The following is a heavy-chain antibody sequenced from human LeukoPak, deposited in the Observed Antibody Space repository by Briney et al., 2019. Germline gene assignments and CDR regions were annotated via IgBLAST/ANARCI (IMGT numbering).Heavy chain of an antibody. J-gene: IGHJ1*01. CDR3: ATYSITGAWAEYFLH. V-gene: IGHV4-61*02. CDR2: IYTSGST. Sequence: SETLSLTCTVSGGSISSDGYYWSWIRQPPGKGLEWIGRIYTSGSTNYNPSLKSRVTISVDTSKNQFSLKLSSVTAADTAVYYCATYSITGAWAEYFLHWGQGTLVTVSS. D-gene: IGHD2/OR15-2a*01. CDR1: GGSISSDGYY.